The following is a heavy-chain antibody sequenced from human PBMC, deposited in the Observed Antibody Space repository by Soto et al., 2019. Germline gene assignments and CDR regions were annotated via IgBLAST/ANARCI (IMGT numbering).Heavy chain of an antibody. V-gene: IGHV1-69*08. J-gene: IGHJ4*02. D-gene: IGHD4-17*01. CDR2: IIPILGIA. Sequence: QVQLVQSGAEVKKPGSSVKVSCTASGGTFSSYTISWVRQAPGQGLEWMGRIIPILGIANYAQKFQGRVTITADKSTSTAYMELSSLRSEDTAVYYCARDPTVTSVDFDYWGQGTLVTVSS. CDR3: ARDPTVTSVDFDY. CDR1: GGTFSSYT.